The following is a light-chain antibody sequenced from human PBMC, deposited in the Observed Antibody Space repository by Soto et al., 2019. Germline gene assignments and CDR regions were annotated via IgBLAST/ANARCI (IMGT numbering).Light chain of an antibody. CDR1: QSINSN. J-gene: IGKJ1*01. Sequence: EKVLTQSPATLSVSPGERATLACRASQSINSNLAWYQQKPGQAPRLLIYGASTRATGVPARFSGTESGTEVTLTISNLQSEDFALYYCQQDNNWPWTFGQGTKVEIK. CDR3: QQDNNWPWT. CDR2: GAS. V-gene: IGKV3-15*01.